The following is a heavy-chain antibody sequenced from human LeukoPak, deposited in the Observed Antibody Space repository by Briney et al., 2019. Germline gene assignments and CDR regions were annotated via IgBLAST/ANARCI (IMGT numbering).Heavy chain of an antibody. D-gene: IGHD3-22*01. CDR2: ASSSGATI. CDR1: GFTFSSHS. V-gene: IGHV3-48*01. CDR3: AREFTYYYDSCGYFNY. Sequence: PAGSLRLSCAASGFTFSSHSMSWVRQAPGEGLEWIAYASSSGATIFYADSVRGRFTISRDTAKSSLYLQMSSLRVEDTAIYYCAREFTYYYDSCGYFNYWGRGTLVTDSS. J-gene: IGHJ4*02.